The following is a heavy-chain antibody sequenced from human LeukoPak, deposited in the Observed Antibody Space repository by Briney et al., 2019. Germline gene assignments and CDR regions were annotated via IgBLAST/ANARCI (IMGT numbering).Heavy chain of an antibody. CDR2: IYYSGST. Sequence: PSETLSLTCTVSGGSISSHYWSWIRQPPGKGLEWIGYIYYSGSTNYNPSLKSRVTISVDTSKNQFSLKLSSVTAADTAVYYCARVAVATRLGYFDYWGQGTLATVSS. CDR1: GGSISSHY. V-gene: IGHV4-59*11. D-gene: IGHD5-12*01. J-gene: IGHJ4*02. CDR3: ARVAVATRLGYFDY.